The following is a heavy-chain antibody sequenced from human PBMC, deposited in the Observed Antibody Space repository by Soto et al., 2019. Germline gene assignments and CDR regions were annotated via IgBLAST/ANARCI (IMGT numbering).Heavy chain of an antibody. CDR2: ISAYNGNT. Sequence: GASVMLSCKASGYTFTSNGISWVRQAPGQGVEWMGWISAYNGNTNYAQKLQGRVTMTTDTSTSTAYMELRSLRSDDTAVYYCARGDYDILTGYCATAEYFQHWGQGTLVTVSS. D-gene: IGHD3-9*01. V-gene: IGHV1-18*01. CDR3: ARGDYDILTGYCATAEYFQH. J-gene: IGHJ1*01. CDR1: GYTFTSNG.